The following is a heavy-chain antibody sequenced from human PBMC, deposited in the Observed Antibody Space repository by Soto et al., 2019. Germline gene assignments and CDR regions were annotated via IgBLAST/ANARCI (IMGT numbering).Heavy chain of an antibody. CDR3: ARGGSLSGGYDY. J-gene: IGHJ4*02. CDR1: GLRFSRYC. D-gene: IGHD2-15*01. Sequence: PGGSLRLSCAASGLRFSRYCINWVRQAPGKGLEWVSSSSSRSYIYYADSVKGRFTISRDNAKNSLYPQMNSLRAEDTAVYYCARGGSLSGGYDYWGQGTLVTVSS. CDR2: SSSRSYI. V-gene: IGHV3-21*04.